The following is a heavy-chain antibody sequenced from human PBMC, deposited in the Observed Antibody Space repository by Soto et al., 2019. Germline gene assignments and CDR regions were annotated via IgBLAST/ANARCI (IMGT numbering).Heavy chain of an antibody. J-gene: IGHJ3*02. CDR3: ARGDPDAFDI. Sequence: SETLSLTCTVSGGSISSSSYYWGWIRQPPGKGLEWIGNIYYSGSTNYNPSLKSRVTISEDTSKSQFSLRLSSVTAADTAVYYCARGDPDAFDIWGQGTMVTVS. V-gene: IGHV4-39*07. CDR2: IYYSGST. CDR1: GGSISSSSYY.